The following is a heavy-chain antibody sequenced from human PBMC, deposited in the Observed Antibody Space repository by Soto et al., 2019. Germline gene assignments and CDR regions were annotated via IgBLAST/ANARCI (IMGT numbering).Heavy chain of an antibody. CDR2: ISYDGSDK. J-gene: IGHJ6*04. CDR3: ARVDCSTTNCYYYGVDV. CDR1: GFDFSGYT. Sequence: QVHLEESGGGVVQPGWSLRLSCAGSGFDFSGYTIHWVRQAPGNGLEWVAVISYDGSDKYYSDSVKGRFTISRDNAKKTLYLQLISLRIEDTAVNYCARVDCSTTNCYYYGVDVYGDGTKVTVSS. V-gene: IGHV3-30-3*01. D-gene: IGHD2-2*01.